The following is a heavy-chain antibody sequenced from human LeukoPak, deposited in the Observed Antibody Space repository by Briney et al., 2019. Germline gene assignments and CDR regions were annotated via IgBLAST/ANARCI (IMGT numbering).Heavy chain of an antibody. Sequence: SETLSLTCTVSGGSISSSSYYWGWIRQPPGKGLEYIVSIYHSGKTYYNPSLKSRVTISVDTSKNQFSLKLRSVTAADTAVYYCARDLGGDYDSSGSASFDYWGQGTLATVSS. CDR3: ARDLGGDYDSSGSASFDY. CDR2: IYHSGKT. D-gene: IGHD3-22*01. CDR1: GGSISSSSYY. V-gene: IGHV4-39*07. J-gene: IGHJ4*02.